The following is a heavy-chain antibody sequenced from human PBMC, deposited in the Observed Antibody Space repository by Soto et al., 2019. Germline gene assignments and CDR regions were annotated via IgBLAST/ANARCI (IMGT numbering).Heavy chain of an antibody. J-gene: IGHJ4*02. CDR3: ARVGVVGARILEF. Sequence: EVQLVESGGGLVQPGWSLRLSCAASGFTFSSYEMNWVRQAPGKGLEWVSYISSNGRTIDYADSVKGRFTISRDNAKKSLYLQLSSLRAEDTAVYYCARVGVVGARILEFWGQGSGVTVSS. CDR2: ISSNGRTI. V-gene: IGHV3-48*03. CDR1: GFTFSSYE. D-gene: IGHD1-26*01.